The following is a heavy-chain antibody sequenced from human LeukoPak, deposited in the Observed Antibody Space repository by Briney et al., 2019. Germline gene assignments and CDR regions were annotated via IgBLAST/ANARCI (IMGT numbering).Heavy chain of an antibody. Sequence: PSETLSLTCTVSGGSISSYYWSWIRQPPGKGLERIGYIYYSGSTNYNPSLKTRVTISVDTSKNQFSLKLSSVTAADTAVYYCARHSRLGTIDYWGQGTLVTVSS. V-gene: IGHV4-59*08. J-gene: IGHJ4*02. CDR2: IYYSGST. D-gene: IGHD1-1*01. CDR1: GGSISSYY. CDR3: ARHSRLGTIDY.